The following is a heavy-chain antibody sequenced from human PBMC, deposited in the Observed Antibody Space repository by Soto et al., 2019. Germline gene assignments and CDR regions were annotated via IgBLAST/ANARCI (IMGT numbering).Heavy chain of an antibody. V-gene: IGHV4-59*01. D-gene: IGHD6-19*01. CDR3: AREIAVAPFRLRYFDY. J-gene: IGHJ4*02. CDR2: IYYSGST. CDR1: GGSISSYY. Sequence: SETLSLTCTVSGGSISSYYWSWIRQPPGKGLEWIGYIYYSGSTNYNPSLKSRVTISVDTSKNQFSLKLSSVTAADTAVYYCAREIAVAPFRLRYFDYWGQGTPVTVSS.